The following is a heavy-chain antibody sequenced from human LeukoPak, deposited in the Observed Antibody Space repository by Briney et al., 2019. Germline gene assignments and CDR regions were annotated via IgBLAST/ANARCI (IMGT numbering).Heavy chain of an antibody. CDR2: IRGSGGNT. CDR3: AKVSGSYYDYYGMDV. CDR1: GFTFSSYA. V-gene: IGHV3-23*01. D-gene: IGHD1-26*01. Sequence: GGSLRLSCAASGFTFSSYAMSWVRQAPGKGLEWVSIIRGSGGNTYDGDSVKGRFTISRDNTKNKLYLQMNSLRAEDTAVYYCAKVSGSYYDYYGMDVWGQGTTVTVSS. J-gene: IGHJ6*02.